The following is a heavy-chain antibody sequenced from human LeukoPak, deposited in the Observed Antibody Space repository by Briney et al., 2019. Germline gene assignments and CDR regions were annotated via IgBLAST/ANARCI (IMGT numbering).Heavy chain of an antibody. CDR2: ISGSGGST. Sequence: GGSLRLSCAASGFTFSSYAMSWVRQAPGKGLEWVSAISGSGGSTYYADSVKGRFTISRDNAKNSLYLQMNSLRAEDTAVYYCARMISAFDIWGQGTMVTVSS. V-gene: IGHV3-23*01. CDR3: ARMISAFDI. J-gene: IGHJ3*02. D-gene: IGHD3-22*01. CDR1: GFTFSSYA.